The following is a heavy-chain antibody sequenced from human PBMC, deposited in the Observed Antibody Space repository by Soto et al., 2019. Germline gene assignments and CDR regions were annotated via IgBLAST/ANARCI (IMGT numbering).Heavy chain of an antibody. Sequence: GGSLRLSCAASGFTINSYGMHRVRQAPGKRLEWVAVIWYDGSNKYYADSVKGRFTISRDKSKNTRYLQRNSLRTEDTAVYYCALNVDIVTTIPFDPWGQGTLVTVSS. CDR1: GFTINSYG. V-gene: IGHV3-33*01. CDR2: IWYDGSNK. J-gene: IGHJ5*02. D-gene: IGHD5-12*01. CDR3: ALNVDIVTTIPFDP.